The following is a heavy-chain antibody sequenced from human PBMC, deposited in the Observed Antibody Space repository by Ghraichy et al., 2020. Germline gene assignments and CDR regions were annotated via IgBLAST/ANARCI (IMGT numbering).Heavy chain of an antibody. CDR1: AGSISNNY. J-gene: IGHJ5*02. Sequence: SETLSLTCTFSAGSISNNYCSWIRQSPGKGLEWIAYVYYGGRASYNPSLESRVNASADKSKNQFYLTLTSVTAADTAVYYCARHLVPGGTGWYGWFDPWGQGIQVTVSS. D-gene: IGHD6-19*01. V-gene: IGHV4-59*08. CDR3: ARHLVPGGTGWYGWFDP. CDR2: VYYGGRA.